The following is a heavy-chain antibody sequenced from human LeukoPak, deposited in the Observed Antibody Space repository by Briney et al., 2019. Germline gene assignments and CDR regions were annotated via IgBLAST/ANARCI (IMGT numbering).Heavy chain of an antibody. V-gene: IGHV3-30*18. CDR3: AKDHFEWLRLRGPGY. Sequence: GRSLRLSCAASGFTFSSYGMHWVRQAPGKGLEWVADISYDGSNKYYADSVKGRFTISRDNSKNTLYLQMNSLRAEDTAVYYCAKDHFEWLRLRGPGYWGQGTLVTVSS. CDR1: GFTFSSYG. CDR2: ISYDGSNK. D-gene: IGHD5-12*01. J-gene: IGHJ4*02.